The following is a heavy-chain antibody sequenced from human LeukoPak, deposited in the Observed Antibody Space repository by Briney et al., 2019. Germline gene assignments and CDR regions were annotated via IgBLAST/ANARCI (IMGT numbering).Heavy chain of an antibody. CDR3: ARSVTVVTEFDY. V-gene: IGHV3-23*01. D-gene: IGHD4-23*01. Sequence: GGSLRLSCAASGFTFSNSAMTWVRQAPGKGLEWISGISSGGSQRFYADSVKGRFTISRDNSKNTLYLQMNSLRAEDTAVYYCARSVTVVTEFDYWGQGTLVTVSS. CDR2: ISSGGSQR. J-gene: IGHJ4*02. CDR1: GFTFSNSA.